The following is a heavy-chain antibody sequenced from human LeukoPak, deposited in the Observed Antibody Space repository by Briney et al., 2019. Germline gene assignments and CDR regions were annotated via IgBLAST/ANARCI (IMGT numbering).Heavy chain of an antibody. CDR1: GFRFGDYA. CDR2: IRSKAKGGTT. V-gene: IGHV3-49*04. CDR3: SRDYYYGSGAYYPAVNH. J-gene: IGHJ4*02. D-gene: IGHD3-22*01. Sequence: PGRSLRLSCIGSGFRFGDYAMSWVRQAPGKGLEWVGFIRSKAKGGTTQYAASVEGRFSVSRDDSKSTVYLQVNGLKTEDTAVYYCSRDYYYGSGAYYPAVNHWGQGTLVTVSS.